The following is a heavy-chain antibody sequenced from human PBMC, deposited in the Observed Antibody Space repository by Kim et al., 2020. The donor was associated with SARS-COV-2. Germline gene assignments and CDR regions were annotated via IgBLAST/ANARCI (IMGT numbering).Heavy chain of an antibody. J-gene: IGHJ3*02. CDR2: ISWNSGSI. D-gene: IGHD2-15*01. Sequence: GGSLRLSCAASGFTFDDYAMHWVRQAPGKGLEWVSGISWNSGSIGYADSVKGRFTISRDNAKNSLYLQMNSLRAEDTALYYCAKAVAGGRGAFDIWGQGTMVTVSS. V-gene: IGHV3-9*01. CDR3: AKAVAGGRGAFDI. CDR1: GFTFDDYA.